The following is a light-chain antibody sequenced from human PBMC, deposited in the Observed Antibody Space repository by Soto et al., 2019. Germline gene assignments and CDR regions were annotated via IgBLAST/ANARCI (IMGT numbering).Light chain of an antibody. J-gene: IGLJ2*01. CDR2: EVV. CDR3: SSYTASTTMI. Sequence: QSALTQPASVSGSPGQSITISCSGTSSDIGGYNYVSWYQQHPGQAPKLLLYEVVNRPSGISNRFSASKSGNTASLTISGLQTEDEAHYYCSSYTASTTMIFGGGTKLTVL. V-gene: IGLV2-14*01. CDR1: SSDIGGYNY.